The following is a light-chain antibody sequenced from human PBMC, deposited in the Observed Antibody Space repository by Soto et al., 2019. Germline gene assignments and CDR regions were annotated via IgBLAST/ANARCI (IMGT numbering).Light chain of an antibody. CDR2: GAS. J-gene: IGKJ5*01. CDR1: QTVSASY. Sequence: IVLTQSPGTLSLSPGESATLSCRASQTVSASYLVWFQQKPGQAPRLLIYGASTRATGIPDRFSGSGSGTDFTLTISSLEPEDFAVYYCQQRNSWPPTFTFGQRTRLEIK. V-gene: IGKV3D-20*02. CDR3: QQRNSWPPTFT.